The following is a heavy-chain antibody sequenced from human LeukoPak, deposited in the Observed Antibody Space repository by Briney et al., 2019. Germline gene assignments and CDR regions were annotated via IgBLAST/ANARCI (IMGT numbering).Heavy chain of an antibody. V-gene: IGHV1-8*01. Sequence: ASVKVSCKASGYTFTSYDINWVRQAPGQGLEWMGWMNPNSGNTGYAQKFQGRVTMTRNTSISTAYMELSGLKSEDQAVYYCARGRKQQVVPKYYHYYYMDVWGKGTTVTVSS. CDR1: GYTFTSYD. CDR3: ARGRKQQVVPKYYHYYYMDV. CDR2: MNPNSGNT. D-gene: IGHD6-13*01. J-gene: IGHJ6*03.